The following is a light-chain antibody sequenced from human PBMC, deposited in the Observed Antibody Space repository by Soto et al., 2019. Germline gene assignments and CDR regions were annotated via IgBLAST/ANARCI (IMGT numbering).Light chain of an antibody. CDR2: DAS. CDR3: QQYNSYLYT. CDR1: QDISNY. V-gene: IGKV1-33*01. Sequence: DIQMTQSPSSLSASVGDRVTITCQASQDISNYLNWYQQKPGKAPKFLIYDASNLETGVPSRFSGSGSGTDFTFTISSLQPEDIATYYCQQYNSYLYTFGQGTRWISN. J-gene: IGKJ2*01.